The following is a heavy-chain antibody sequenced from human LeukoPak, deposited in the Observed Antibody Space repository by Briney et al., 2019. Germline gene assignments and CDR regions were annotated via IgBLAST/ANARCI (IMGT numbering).Heavy chain of an antibody. D-gene: IGHD3-10*01. J-gene: IGHJ4*02. CDR1: GGSISSGGYS. Sequence: SETLSLNCAVSGGSISSGGYSWSWIRQPPGKGLEWIGYIYHSGSTYYNPSLKSRVTISVDTSKNQFSLKLSSVTAADTAVYYCARHPSYYYGVGYYFDYWGQGTLVTVSS. V-gene: IGHV4-30-2*01. CDR2: IYHSGST. CDR3: ARHPSYYYGVGYYFDY.